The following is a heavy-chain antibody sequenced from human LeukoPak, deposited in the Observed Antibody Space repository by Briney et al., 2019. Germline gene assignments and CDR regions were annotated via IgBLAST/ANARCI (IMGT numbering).Heavy chain of an antibody. V-gene: IGHV4-39*01. CDR1: GGSISSSSYY. CDR2: IYYSGST. J-gene: IGHJ4*02. CDR3: ARLGESALALDY. Sequence: SETLSLTCTVSGGSISSSSYYWGWIRQPPGKGLEWIGSIYYSGSTYYNPSLKSRVTISVDTSKNQFSLKLSSVTAADTAVYYCARLGESALALDYWGQGTLVTVSS. D-gene: IGHD1-26*01.